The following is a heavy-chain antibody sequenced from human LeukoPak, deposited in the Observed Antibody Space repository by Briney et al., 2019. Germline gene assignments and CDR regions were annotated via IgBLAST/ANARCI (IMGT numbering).Heavy chain of an antibody. Sequence: SETLSLTCTVSGGSISSYYWSWIRQPAGKGLEWIGRIYTSGSTNYNPSLKSRVTISVDTSKNQFSLKLSSVTAADTAVYYCARRAYSSSSYWFDPWGQGTLVTVSS. V-gene: IGHV4-4*07. D-gene: IGHD6-6*01. CDR1: GGSISSYY. CDR2: IYTSGST. J-gene: IGHJ5*02. CDR3: ARRAYSSSSYWFDP.